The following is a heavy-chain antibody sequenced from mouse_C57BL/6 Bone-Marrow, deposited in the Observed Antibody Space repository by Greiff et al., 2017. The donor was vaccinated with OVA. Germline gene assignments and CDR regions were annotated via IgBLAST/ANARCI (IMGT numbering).Heavy chain of an antibody. CDR1: GYSFTGYN. V-gene: IGHV1-42*01. CDR2: INPSTGGT. Sequence: VQLKQSGPELVKPGASVKISCKASGYSFTGYNMNWVKQSPEKSLEWIGEINPSTGGTTYNQKFKAKATLTVDKSSSTAYMQLKSLTSEDSAVYYCARSRWLLRFTLGYWGQGTTLTVSS. J-gene: IGHJ2*01. CDR3: ARSRWLLRFTLGY. D-gene: IGHD2-3*01.